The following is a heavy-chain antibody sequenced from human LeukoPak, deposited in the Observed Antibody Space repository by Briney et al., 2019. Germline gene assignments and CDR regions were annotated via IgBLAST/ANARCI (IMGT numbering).Heavy chain of an antibody. J-gene: IGHJ4*02. CDR3: ARVTEVEYSSSFDY. Sequence: PGGSLRLSCAASGFTFSSYSMNWVRQAPGKGLEWVSSISSSSSYIYYADSVKGRFTISRDNAKNSLYLQMNSLRAEDTAVYYCARVTEVEYSSSFDYWGQGTLVTVSS. V-gene: IGHV3-21*01. CDR1: GFTFSSYS. CDR2: ISSSSSYI. D-gene: IGHD6-6*01.